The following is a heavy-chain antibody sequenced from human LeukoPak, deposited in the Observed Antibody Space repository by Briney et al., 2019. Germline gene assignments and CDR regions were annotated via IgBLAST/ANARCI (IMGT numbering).Heavy chain of an antibody. D-gene: IGHD3-22*01. V-gene: IGHV4-30-2*01. J-gene: IGHJ4*02. CDR3: ASAYYYDSSGYYYYFDY. CDR1: GGSISSGGYS. CDR2: IYHSGST. Sequence: PSETLSLTCAVSGGSISSGGYSWSWVRQPPGKGLEWIGYIYHSGSTYYNPSLKSRVTISVDRSKNQFSLKLSSVTAADTAVYYCASAYYYDSSGYYYYFDYWGQGTLVTVSS.